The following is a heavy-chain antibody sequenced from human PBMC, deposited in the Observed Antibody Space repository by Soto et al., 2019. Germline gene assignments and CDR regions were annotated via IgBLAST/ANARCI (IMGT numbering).Heavy chain of an antibody. CDR3: VRGTPTPGLDY. CDR2: IYPGDSDT. D-gene: IGHD1-7*01. CDR1: GYSFTSYW. J-gene: IGHJ4*02. V-gene: IGHV5-51*01. Sequence: PGESLKISCKGSGYSFTSYWIGWVRQMPGKGLEWMGIIYPGDSDTRYSPSFQGQVTISADKSISTAYLEMNSLRAEDTAVYYCVRGTPTPGLDYWGQGTLVTVSS.